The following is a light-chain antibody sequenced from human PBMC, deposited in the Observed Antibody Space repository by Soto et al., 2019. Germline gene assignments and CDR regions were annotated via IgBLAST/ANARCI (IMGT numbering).Light chain of an antibody. CDR1: QSVSST. Sequence: EIVMTQSPATLSVSPGERATLSCRASQSVSSTLAWYQQKPGQAPRLLIYGASTRATGIPARFSGSGSGTEFTLTISSLQSEDFAVYYWQQYNNLPLTFGGGTKVEIK. V-gene: IGKV3-15*01. CDR3: QQYNNLPLT. CDR2: GAS. J-gene: IGKJ4*01.